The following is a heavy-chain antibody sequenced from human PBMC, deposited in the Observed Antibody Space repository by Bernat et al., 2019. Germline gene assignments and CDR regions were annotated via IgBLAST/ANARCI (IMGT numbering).Heavy chain of an antibody. Sequence: QVQLVESGGGVVQPGRSLRLSCAASGFTFSSYGMHWVRQAPGKGLEWVAVIWYDGSTKYYADSVKGRFTISRDNSKNTLYLQMNSLRAEDTAVYYCARGGYYDSSPWRYYYYYGMDVWGQGTLVTVSS. CDR1: GFTFSSYG. CDR3: ARGGYYDSSPWRYYYYYGMDV. CDR2: IWYDGSTK. V-gene: IGHV3-33*01. D-gene: IGHD3-22*01. J-gene: IGHJ6*02.